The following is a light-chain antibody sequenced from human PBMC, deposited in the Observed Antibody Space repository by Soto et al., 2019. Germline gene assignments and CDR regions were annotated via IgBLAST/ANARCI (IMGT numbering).Light chain of an antibody. V-gene: IGKV3-15*01. CDR1: QSVSSN. J-gene: IGKJ4*01. CDR3: QQYNTWPRS. CDR2: GAS. Sequence: EIVMTQSPATLSVSPGERATLSCRASQSVSSNLAWYQQKPGQAPRLLIYGASTRVTGIPVRFSGSGSGTEFTLTIGSLQSEDFAVYSCQQYNTWPRSFGGGTKVEI.